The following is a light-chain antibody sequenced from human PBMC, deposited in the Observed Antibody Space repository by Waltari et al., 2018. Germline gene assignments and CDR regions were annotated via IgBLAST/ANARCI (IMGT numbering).Light chain of an antibody. Sequence: SYELTQPPSVSVSPGQTARTTCSGDALPKQFGLWYQQKSGRAPVLMFYTDSGRPSGITERFSGSSSGTTVTLTISAVQPEDEADYYCQSAHSNGSDVVFGGGTKLTVL. CDR3: QSAHSNGSDVV. CDR2: TDS. J-gene: IGLJ2*01. CDR1: ALPKQF. V-gene: IGLV3-25*03.